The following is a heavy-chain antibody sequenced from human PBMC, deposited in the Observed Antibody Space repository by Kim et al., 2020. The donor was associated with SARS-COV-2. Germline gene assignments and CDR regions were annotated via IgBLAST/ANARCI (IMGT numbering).Heavy chain of an antibody. CDR1: GGPIRNYY. J-gene: IGHJ4*02. CDR2: IYFSGST. CDR3: ARFGGGYSINYFDY. V-gene: IGHV4-59*01. D-gene: IGHD3-3*01. Sequence: SETLSLTCSVSGGPIRNYYWSWIRQPPGKGLEWIGQIYFSGSTNYNPSLKSRLTMSVDTSKNQFSLKLSSVIAADTAVCYCARFGGGYSINYFDYWGQGTLVSVSS.